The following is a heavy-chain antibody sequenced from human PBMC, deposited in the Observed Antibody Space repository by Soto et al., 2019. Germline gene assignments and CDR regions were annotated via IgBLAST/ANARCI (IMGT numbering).Heavy chain of an antibody. D-gene: IGHD2-2*01. CDR1: GYSFTSYW. Sequence: GESLKISCKGSGYSFTSYWIGWVRQMPGKGLEWMGIIYPGDSDTRYSPSFQGQVTISADKSISTAYLQWSSLKASDTAMYYCARSLFDIVVVPAASYYYCYMDVWGKGTTVTVSS. V-gene: IGHV5-51*01. CDR2: IYPGDSDT. J-gene: IGHJ6*03. CDR3: ARSLFDIVVVPAASYYYCYMDV.